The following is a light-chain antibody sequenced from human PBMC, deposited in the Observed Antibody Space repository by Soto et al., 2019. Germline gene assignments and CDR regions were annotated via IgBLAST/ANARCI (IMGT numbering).Light chain of an antibody. J-gene: IGKJ2*01. Sequence: DIVMTQSPDSLAVSLGERATINCKSSQSLLYSSSNKNYLAWYQQKPGQPPKLLIYWASTRESGVPDRFSVSVAGTDLTLTISSLQADDVAVYYCQQCYSPPYTFGQGTKLQIK. V-gene: IGKV4-1*01. CDR2: WAS. CDR3: QQCYSPPYT. CDR1: QSLLYSSSNKNY.